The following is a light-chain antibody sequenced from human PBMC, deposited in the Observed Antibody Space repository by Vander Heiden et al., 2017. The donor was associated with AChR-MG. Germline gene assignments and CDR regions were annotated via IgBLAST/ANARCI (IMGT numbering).Light chain of an antibody. CDR1: PCRPHRSVNNW. CDR2: MGS. J-gene: IGKJ1*01. Sequence: TLGASASGSSVTSPCRPHRSVNNWLDWYLQKPGQSPQLLIYMGSNRASGVPARFSGSGSGTDFTLKISSVEADDVGIYYCMQAIQSPRAFGQGTKVEIK. CDR3: MQAIQSPRA. V-gene: IGKV2-28*01.